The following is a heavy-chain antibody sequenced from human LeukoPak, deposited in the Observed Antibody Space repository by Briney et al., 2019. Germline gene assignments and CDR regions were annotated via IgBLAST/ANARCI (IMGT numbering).Heavy chain of an antibody. Sequence: SETLSLTCTVSGGSISSYYWSWIRQPAGKGLEWIGRIYTSGSTNYNPSLKSRVTMSVDTSKNQLSLKLSSVTAADTAVYYCARARKEARPAPYYYYYMDVWGKGTTVTVSS. J-gene: IGHJ6*03. CDR2: IYTSGST. CDR3: ARARKEARPAPYYYYYMDV. V-gene: IGHV4-4*07. D-gene: IGHD6-6*01. CDR1: GGSISSYY.